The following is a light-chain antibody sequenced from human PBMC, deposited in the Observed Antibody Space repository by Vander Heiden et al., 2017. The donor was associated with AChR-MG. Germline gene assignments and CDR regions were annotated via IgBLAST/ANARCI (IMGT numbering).Light chain of an antibody. Sequence: EIVLTQSPGTLSLSPGERATLSCRASQSVSSSYLAWYQQKPGQAPRLLISDTSNRATGIPDRFSGSGSGTDFTLTISRLEPEDFAVYYCQQDGNSLTFGGGTKVEIK. CDR2: DTS. J-gene: IGKJ4*01. CDR3: QQDGNSLT. CDR1: QSVSSSY. V-gene: IGKV3-20*01.